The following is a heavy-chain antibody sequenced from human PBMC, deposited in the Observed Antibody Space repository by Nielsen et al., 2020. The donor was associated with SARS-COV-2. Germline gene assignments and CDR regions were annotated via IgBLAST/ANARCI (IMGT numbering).Heavy chain of an antibody. V-gene: IGHV3-30-3*01. Sequence: GGSLRLSCAASGFTFSSYAFHWVRQAPGKGLEWVAVIPYDGSNRYYADSVEGRFTISRDNSKNTLYLQMNSLRAEDTAVYYCARGGKRFDSSGYFSPDYWGQGTLVTVSS. CDR1: GFTFSSYA. J-gene: IGHJ4*02. CDR2: IPYDGSNR. CDR3: ARGGKRFDSSGYFSPDY. D-gene: IGHD3-22*01.